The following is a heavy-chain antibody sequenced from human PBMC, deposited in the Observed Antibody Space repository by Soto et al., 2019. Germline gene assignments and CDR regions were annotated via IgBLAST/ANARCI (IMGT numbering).Heavy chain of an antibody. D-gene: IGHD6-13*01. CDR3: ARHVGSSRWYDGFDP. J-gene: IGHJ5*02. CDR1: GFSFSRYK. V-gene: IGHV5-51*01. Sequence: PGESLKISCEGSGFSFSRYKIGWVLQMPWKGLEWMGIINPGDSDTRYSPSFQGHVTISADKSISTAYLQWSSLKASDTAMYYCARHVGSSRWYDGFDPWGQGTLVTVSS. CDR2: INPGDSDT.